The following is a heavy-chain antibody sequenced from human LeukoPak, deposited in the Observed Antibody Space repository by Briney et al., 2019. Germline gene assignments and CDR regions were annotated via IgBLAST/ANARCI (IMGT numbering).Heavy chain of an antibody. CDR2: IHTSGST. CDR1: GDSLSTGSYY. CDR3: ARDSGSSVWY. J-gene: IGHJ4*02. Sequence: SETLSLTCTVTGDSLSTGSYYWTWLRQAAGKELEWIGYIHTSGSTSYNPSLKGRVTISGDTSKNQFSLKLTSVTAADTAVYYCARDSGSSVWYWGQGTLVTVSS. V-gene: IGHV4-61*09. D-gene: IGHD6-13*01.